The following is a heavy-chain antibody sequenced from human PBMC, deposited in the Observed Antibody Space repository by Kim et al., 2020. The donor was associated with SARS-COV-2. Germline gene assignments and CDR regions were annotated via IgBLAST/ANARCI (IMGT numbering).Heavy chain of an antibody. J-gene: IGHJ2*01. V-gene: IGHV3-23*01. Sequence: SVKGRFTISRANAKNTLYLQMNSLRAEDTAVYYCAKRLQQWLVHWYFDLWGRGTLVTVSS. CDR3: AKRLQQWLVHWYFDL. D-gene: IGHD6-19*01.